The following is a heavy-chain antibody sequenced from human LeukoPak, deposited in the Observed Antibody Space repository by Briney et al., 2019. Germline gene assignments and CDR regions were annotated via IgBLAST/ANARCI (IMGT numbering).Heavy chain of an antibody. V-gene: IGHV3-23*01. J-gene: IGHJ4*02. CDR2: ISGSGDNT. Sequence: GGSLRLSRAASGFTFSSYAMSWVRQAPGKGLEWVSGISGSGDNTYYADSVKGRFTISRDNSKNTVYLQMNSLRVEDTAVYYCAKSLYGGCDYWGQGTVVTVSS. CDR3: AKSLYGGCDY. CDR1: GFTFSSYA. D-gene: IGHD3-16*02.